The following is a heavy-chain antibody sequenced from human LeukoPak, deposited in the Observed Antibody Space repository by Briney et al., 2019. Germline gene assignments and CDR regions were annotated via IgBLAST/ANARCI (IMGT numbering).Heavy chain of an antibody. J-gene: IGHJ4*02. CDR1: GFTFSSYW. CDR2: IKQDGSEK. Sequence: GGSLRLSCAASGFTFSSYWMSWVRQAPGKGLEWVANIKQDGSEKYYVDSVKGRFTISRDNAKNSLYLQMNSLRAEDTAVYYCARAGDSSSSGPFDYWGQGTLSPSPQ. V-gene: IGHV3-7*01. CDR3: ARAGDSSSSGPFDY. D-gene: IGHD6-6*01.